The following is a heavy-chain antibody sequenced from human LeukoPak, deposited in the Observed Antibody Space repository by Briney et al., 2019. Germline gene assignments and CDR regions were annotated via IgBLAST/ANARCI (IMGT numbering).Heavy chain of an antibody. CDR1: GGSISSYS. CDR3: ARVTGYSSGWYMDY. V-gene: IGHV4-59*01. Sequence: SETLSLTCTVSGGSISSYSWSWFRNPPGKGLEWMGYIYYSGSTNYNPSLKSRVTISVDTSKNQFSLKLSSVTAADTAVYYCARVTGYSSGWYMDYWGQGTLVTVSS. D-gene: IGHD6-19*01. CDR2: IYYSGST. J-gene: IGHJ4*02.